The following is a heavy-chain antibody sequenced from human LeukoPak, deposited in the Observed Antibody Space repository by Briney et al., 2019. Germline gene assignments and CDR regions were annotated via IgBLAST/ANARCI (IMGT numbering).Heavy chain of an antibody. V-gene: IGHV5-51*01. J-gene: IGHJ5*02. CDR3: ARGPYAYTSSATLGSYNWFDP. Sequence: GESLKISCRGSGYSFTTYWIGWVRQRPGKGLEWMGSIYPGDSDIRHSPSFRGQVTISADKSTSTAYLQWSSLKASDTAMYYCARGPYAYTSSATLGSYNWFDPWGQGSLVTVSS. CDR2: IYPGDSDI. D-gene: IGHD2-2*02. CDR1: GYSFTTYW.